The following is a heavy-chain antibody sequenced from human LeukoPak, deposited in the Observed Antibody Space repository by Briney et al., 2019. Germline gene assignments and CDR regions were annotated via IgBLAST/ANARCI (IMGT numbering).Heavy chain of an antibody. Sequence: SETLSLTCTVSGGSISSYYWSWIRQPPGKGLEWIGYIYYSGSTNYNPSLKSRVTISVDTSKNQFSLKLSSVTAADTAVYYCARHPPGDYGIDYWGQGTLVTASS. J-gene: IGHJ4*02. D-gene: IGHD4-17*01. V-gene: IGHV4-59*08. CDR3: ARHPPGDYGIDY. CDR1: GGSISSYY. CDR2: IYYSGST.